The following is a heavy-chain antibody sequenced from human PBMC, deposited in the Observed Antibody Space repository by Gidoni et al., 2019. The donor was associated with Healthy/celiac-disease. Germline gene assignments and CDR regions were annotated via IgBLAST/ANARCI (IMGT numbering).Heavy chain of an antibody. V-gene: IGHV4-59*08. J-gene: IGHJ5*02. D-gene: IGHD1-7*01. CDR3: ARTQLELPWFDP. CDR2: IYYSGST. Sequence: KGLEWIGYIYYSGSTNYNPSLKSRVTISVDTSKNQFSLKLSSVTAADTAVYYCARTQLELPWFDPWGQGTLVTVSS.